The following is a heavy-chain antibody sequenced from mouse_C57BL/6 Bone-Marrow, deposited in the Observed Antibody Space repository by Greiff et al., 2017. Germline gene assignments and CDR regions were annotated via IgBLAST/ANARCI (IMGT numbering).Heavy chain of an antibody. Sequence: EVKVVESVAELVRPGASVKLSCTASGFNIKNTYMHWVKQRPEQGLEWIGRIDPANGNTKYAAKFQGKATITADTASNTAYLQLSSLTYEDTAIYYGARPSYYYGRSSPWYFDVWGTGTTVTVSS. J-gene: IGHJ1*03. CDR1: GFNIKNTY. CDR3: ARPSYYYGRSSPWYFDV. D-gene: IGHD1-1*01. CDR2: IDPANGNT. V-gene: IGHV14-3*01.